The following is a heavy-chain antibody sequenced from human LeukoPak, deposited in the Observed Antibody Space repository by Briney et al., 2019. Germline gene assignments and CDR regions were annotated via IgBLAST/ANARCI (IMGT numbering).Heavy chain of an antibody. V-gene: IGHV1-2*02. D-gene: IGHD1-26*01. J-gene: IGHJ5*02. Sequence: ASVKVSCKXSGYTFTGYYMHWVRQAPGQGLEWMGWINPNSGGTNYAQKFQGRVTMTRDTSISTAYMELSRLRSDDTAVYYCARDGGSYYGNWFDPWGQGTLVTVSS. CDR1: GYTFTGYY. CDR3: ARDGGSYYGNWFDP. CDR2: INPNSGGT.